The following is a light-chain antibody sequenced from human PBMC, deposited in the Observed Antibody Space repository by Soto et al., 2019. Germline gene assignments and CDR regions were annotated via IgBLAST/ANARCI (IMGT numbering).Light chain of an antibody. J-gene: IGLJ2*01. V-gene: IGLV2-8*01. Sequence: QSALTQPPSASGSPGQSVTISCTGTSSDIGGYNYVSWYQQHAGKAPKLTIYEVTKRPSGVPDRFSGSKSGNTASLTVSGLQAEDEADYYCSSYAGSNNLFGGGTKLTVL. CDR1: SSDIGGYNY. CDR2: EVT. CDR3: SSYAGSNNL.